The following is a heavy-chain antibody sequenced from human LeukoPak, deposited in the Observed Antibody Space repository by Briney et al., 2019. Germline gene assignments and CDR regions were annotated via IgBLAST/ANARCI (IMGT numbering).Heavy chain of an antibody. V-gene: IGHV3-21*01. CDR3: ARDHEGGVDY. Sequence: GGSLRLSCAASGFTFSSYSMNWVRQAPGKGLEWVSSISSSSSYIYYADSVKGRFTISRDNAKNSLYLQMNSLRAADTAVYYCARDHEGGVDYWGQGTLVTVSS. J-gene: IGHJ4*02. CDR2: ISSSSSYI. D-gene: IGHD1-26*01. CDR1: GFTFSSYS.